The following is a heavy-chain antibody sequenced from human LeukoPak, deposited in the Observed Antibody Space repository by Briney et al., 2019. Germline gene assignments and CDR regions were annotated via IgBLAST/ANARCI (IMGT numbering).Heavy chain of an antibody. D-gene: IGHD2-15*01. CDR1: GFTFSSYA. CDR2: ICSGGNT. Sequence: GGSLRLSCAASGFTFSSYAMSWVRQAPGKGLEWVSLICSGGNTYYADSVKGRFTISRDDSKNTLYLQMNSLRAEDTAVYYCARRYCSGGTCYFFDYWGQGTLVTVSS. J-gene: IGHJ4*02. V-gene: IGHV3-53*01. CDR3: ARRYCSGGTCYFFDY.